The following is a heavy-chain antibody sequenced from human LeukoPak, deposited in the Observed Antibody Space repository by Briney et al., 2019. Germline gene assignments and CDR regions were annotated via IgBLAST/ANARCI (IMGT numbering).Heavy chain of an antibody. Sequence: GGSLRLSCSAPGFTFNIYALHWVRQAPGKGLEHVSGISSKGGTTYSADSVKGRFTISRDNSKNTLYLQMSSLRPEDTAVYYCVKDSGSSYYYDYWGQGTLVTVSS. CDR3: VKDSGSSYYYDY. CDR1: GFTFNIYA. J-gene: IGHJ4*02. D-gene: IGHD1-26*01. V-gene: IGHV3-64D*09. CDR2: ISSKGGTT.